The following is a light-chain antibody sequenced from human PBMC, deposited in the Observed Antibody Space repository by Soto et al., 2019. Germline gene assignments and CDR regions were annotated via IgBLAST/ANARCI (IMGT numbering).Light chain of an antibody. J-gene: IGLJ1*01. CDR3: ISYTSSNTYV. Sequence: QSALTQPASVSGSPGQSITISCTGTSSDVGGYNYVSWYQQHPGKAPKLMIYDVSNRPSGVSNRFSGSKSGNTASLTISGLQAEDEADYYCISYTSSNTYVFGTGTKLTV. V-gene: IGLV2-14*01. CDR1: SSDVGGYNY. CDR2: DVS.